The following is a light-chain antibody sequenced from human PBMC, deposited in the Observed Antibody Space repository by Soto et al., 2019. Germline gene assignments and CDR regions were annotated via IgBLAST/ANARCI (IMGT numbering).Light chain of an antibody. Sequence: IQMTQSPASLSPSVGDTVTITCRASQGISSYLAWYQQKPGKAPKLLIYAASTLQSGVPSRFSGSGSGTDFTLTISSLQPEDFATYYCQQLNSYPLTFAQGTRLEIK. J-gene: IGKJ5*01. CDR1: QGISSY. CDR3: QQLNSYPLT. V-gene: IGKV1-9*01. CDR2: AAS.